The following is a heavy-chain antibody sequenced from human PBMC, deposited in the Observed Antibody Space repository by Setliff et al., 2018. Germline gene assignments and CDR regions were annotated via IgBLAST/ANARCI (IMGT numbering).Heavy chain of an antibody. V-gene: IGHV4-34*01. D-gene: IGHD6-13*01. J-gene: IGHJ5*02. Sequence: SETLSLTCGGYGGSISDYYWSWIRQPPGKGLEWIGEINHSGSTNYNPSLKSRVTISVDTSKNQFSLKLSSVTAADTAVYYCARHVLGQQLVYNWFDPWGQGTLVTVSS. CDR2: INHSGST. CDR1: GGSISDYY. CDR3: ARHVLGQQLVYNWFDP.